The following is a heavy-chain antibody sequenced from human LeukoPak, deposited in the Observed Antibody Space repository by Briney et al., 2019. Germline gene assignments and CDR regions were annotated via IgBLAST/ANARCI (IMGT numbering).Heavy chain of an antibody. CDR2: ISDYSSYI. J-gene: IGHJ6*02. D-gene: IGHD6-6*01. Sequence: GGSLSLSCAASGFTFSSYNMNWVRQAPGKGLEWVSSISDYSSYIYYADSVKGRFTISRDNAKNSLFLQMNSLRAEDTAVYYCARDPQSNYYSGMDVWGQGTTITVSS. V-gene: IGHV3-21*01. CDR1: GFTFSSYN. CDR3: ARDPQSNYYSGMDV.